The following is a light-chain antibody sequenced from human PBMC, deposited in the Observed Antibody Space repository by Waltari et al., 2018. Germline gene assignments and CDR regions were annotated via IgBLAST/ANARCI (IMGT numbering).Light chain of an antibody. Sequence: QAAPTQPPSVSGSPGQSVTISCTGTGSDIGYYNGVSWYQQHPGKAPKLMIYEVNKRPSGVSDRFSGSKSGNTASLTISGLQAEDEADYNCSSNAGSNTFDLFGGGTRLTVL. V-gene: IGLV2-11*01. CDR1: GSDIGYYNG. CDR3: SSNAGSNTFDL. J-gene: IGLJ2*01. CDR2: EVN.